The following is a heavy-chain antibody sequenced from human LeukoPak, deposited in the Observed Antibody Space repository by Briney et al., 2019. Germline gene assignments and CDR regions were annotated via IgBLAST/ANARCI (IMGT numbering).Heavy chain of an antibody. CDR1: GFTFSSYG. V-gene: IGHV3-23*01. J-gene: IGHJ3*02. CDR3: ASPEWLPDSFDI. Sequence: GGSLRLSCAASGFTFSSYGMHWVRQAPGKGLEWVSAISGSGGSTYYADSVKGRFTISRDISKNTLYLQMNSLRAEDTAVYYCASPEWLPDSFDIWGQGTMVTVSS. CDR2: ISGSGGST. D-gene: IGHD3-3*01.